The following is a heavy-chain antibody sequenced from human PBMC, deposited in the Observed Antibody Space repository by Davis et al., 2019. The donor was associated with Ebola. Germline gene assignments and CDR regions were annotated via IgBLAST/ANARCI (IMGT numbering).Heavy chain of an antibody. J-gene: IGHJ3*02. CDR1: GFTLSGYW. Sequence: PGGSLRLSCAASGFTLSGYWMHWVRQAPGKGLVWVSRINSYGSSTSYADSVKGRFTISRDNAKNSLYLQMNSLRAEDTAVYYCASLLWFGEPDAFDIWGQGTMVTVSS. CDR3: ASLLWFGEPDAFDI. D-gene: IGHD3-10*01. CDR2: INSYGSST. V-gene: IGHV3-74*01.